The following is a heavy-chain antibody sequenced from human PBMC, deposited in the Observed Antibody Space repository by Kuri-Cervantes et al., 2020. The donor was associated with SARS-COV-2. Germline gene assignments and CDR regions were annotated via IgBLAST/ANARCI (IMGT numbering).Heavy chain of an antibody. Sequence: ASVKVSCKASGYTFTSYGISWVRQATGQGLEWMGWMNPNSGNTGYAQKFQGRVTITRNTSISTAYMELSSLRSEDTAVYYCARGRRITIFGRVYYYYYMDVWGKGTTVTVSS. V-gene: IGHV1-8*03. J-gene: IGHJ6*03. CDR1: GYTFTSYG. CDR2: MNPNSGNT. D-gene: IGHD3-3*01. CDR3: ARGRRITIFGRVYYYYYMDV.